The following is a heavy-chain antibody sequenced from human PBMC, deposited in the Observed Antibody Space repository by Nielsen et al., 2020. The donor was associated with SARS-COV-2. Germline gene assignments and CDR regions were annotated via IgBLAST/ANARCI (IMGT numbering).Heavy chain of an antibody. CDR3: ARDQDGGAATSNFYFDL. J-gene: IGHJ2*01. CDR2: ITMSGAYM. D-gene: IGHD6-25*01. Sequence: GESLKISCAASGFRFTSYSINWVRQAPGKGLECVASITMSGAYMYYADSVRGRFTFSRDNAENSLYLQMNSLRDEDTAVYYCARDQDGGAATSNFYFDLWGRGTLVIVSS. CDR1: GFRFTSYS. V-gene: IGHV3-21*06.